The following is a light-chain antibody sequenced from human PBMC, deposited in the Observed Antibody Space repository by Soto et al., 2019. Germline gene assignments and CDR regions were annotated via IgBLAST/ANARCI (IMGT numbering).Light chain of an antibody. Sequence: EIVLTQSPGSLSLSPGQRATLSCRASQSVDTNFFAWYQKKPGQAPRLLIYGASKRATGIPDRFSGSGSGTDFTLIISRLDPEDFAVYYCQQYMSSVTFGQGTKVEIE. CDR2: GAS. CDR1: QSVDTNF. J-gene: IGKJ1*01. V-gene: IGKV3-20*01. CDR3: QQYMSSVT.